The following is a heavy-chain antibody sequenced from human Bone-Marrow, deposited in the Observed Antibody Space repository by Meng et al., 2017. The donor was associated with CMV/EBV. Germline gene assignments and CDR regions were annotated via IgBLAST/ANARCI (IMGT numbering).Heavy chain of an antibody. CDR2: IYSGGST. Sequence: SSYYWGWIRQPPGKGLEWVSVIYSGGSTYYADSVKGRFTISRDNSKNTLYLQMNSLRAEDTAVYYCARGADAYCSSTSCYMPYWGQGTLVIVSS. V-gene: IGHV3-66*02. CDR3: ARGADAYCSSTSCYMPY. CDR1: SSYY. J-gene: IGHJ4*02. D-gene: IGHD2-2*02.